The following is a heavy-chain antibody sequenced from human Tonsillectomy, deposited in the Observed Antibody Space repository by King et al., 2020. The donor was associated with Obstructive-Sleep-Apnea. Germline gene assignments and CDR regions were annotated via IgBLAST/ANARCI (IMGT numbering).Heavy chain of an antibody. D-gene: IGHD4-17*01. CDR1: GGSISSSNW. J-gene: IGHJ4*02. CDR2: VYHSGST. Sequence: LQLQESGPGLVKPSGTLSLTCAVSGGSISSSNWWSWVRQPPGKGLEWIGEVYHSGSTNYNPSLKSRLTISIDKSKNQFSLKLSSVTAADTAVFYCARDTAGYFDYWGQGTLVTVSS. V-gene: IGHV4-4*02. CDR3: ARDTAGYFDY.